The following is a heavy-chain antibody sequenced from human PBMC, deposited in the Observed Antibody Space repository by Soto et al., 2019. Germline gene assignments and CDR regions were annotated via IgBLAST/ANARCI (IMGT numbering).Heavy chain of an antibody. J-gene: IGHJ4*02. CDR3: ARDGTLYDSSGYYYVY. CDR1: GGTFSRYA. CDR2: IIPMFGKA. Sequence: SVKVSCKASGGTFSRYAISWVRQAPGQGLEWMGGIIPMFGKANYAQKFQGRVTITADESTSTGYMELRSLISEDTAVYYCARDGTLYDSSGYYYVYWGQGTLVTVSS. V-gene: IGHV1-69*13. D-gene: IGHD3-22*01.